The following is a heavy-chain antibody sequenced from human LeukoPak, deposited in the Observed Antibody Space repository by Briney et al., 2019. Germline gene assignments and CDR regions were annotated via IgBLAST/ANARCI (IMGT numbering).Heavy chain of an antibody. CDR1: GGSISGSDFY. V-gene: IGHV4-30-4*08. CDR3: ATYDCGEEDAFDI. Sequence: SETLSLTCTVSGGSISGSDFYWTWIRQPPGKALEWVGYVYFGDVTDYTPSLKSRASITLDTSKNQFSLRLSSVTAADTAIYYCATYDCGEEDAFDIWGQGTMVTVSS. J-gene: IGHJ3*02. CDR2: VYFGDVT. D-gene: IGHD4-17*01.